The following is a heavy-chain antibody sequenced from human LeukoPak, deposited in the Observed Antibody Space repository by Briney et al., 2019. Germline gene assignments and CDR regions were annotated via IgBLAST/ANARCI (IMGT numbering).Heavy chain of an antibody. V-gene: IGHV3-23*01. Sequence: PGRSLRLSCAASGFTFSSYAMSWVRQAPGKGLEWVSGTSGSGGSTYYAGSVKGRFTTSRDNSKNTLYLQMNSLRVEDTAVYYCAKNGGSQCYSHLDSWGQGTLVTVSS. CDR2: TSGSGGST. CDR1: GFTFSSYA. D-gene: IGHD2-15*01. J-gene: IGHJ4*02. CDR3: AKNGGSQCYSHLDS.